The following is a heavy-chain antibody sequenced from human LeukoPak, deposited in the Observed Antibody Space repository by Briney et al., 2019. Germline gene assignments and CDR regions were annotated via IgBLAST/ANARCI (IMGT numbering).Heavy chain of an antibody. D-gene: IGHD5/OR15-5a*01. CDR2: IYYSGRT. Sequence: SETLSLTCTVSGGSITNYYWSWIRQPPGKALEWIGSIYYSGRTNYNPSLKSRVTISLDTSKNQFSLKLSSVTAADTAFYYCARDSPLPNWGQGTLVTVSS. CDR1: GGSITNYY. J-gene: IGHJ4*02. CDR3: ARDSPLPN. V-gene: IGHV4-59*01.